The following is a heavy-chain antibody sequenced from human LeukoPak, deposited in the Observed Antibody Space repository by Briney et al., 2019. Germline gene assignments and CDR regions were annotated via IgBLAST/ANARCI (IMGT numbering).Heavy chain of an antibody. Sequence: PSETLSLTCAVYGGSFSGYHWSWIRQPPGKGLEWIGEINHSGSTNYNPSLKSRVTISVDTSKNQFSLKLSSVTAADTAVYYCASFLHRWYFDLWGRGTLVTVSS. CDR3: ASFLHRWYFDL. D-gene: IGHD4-11*01. V-gene: IGHV4-34*01. J-gene: IGHJ2*01. CDR2: INHSGST. CDR1: GGSFSGYH.